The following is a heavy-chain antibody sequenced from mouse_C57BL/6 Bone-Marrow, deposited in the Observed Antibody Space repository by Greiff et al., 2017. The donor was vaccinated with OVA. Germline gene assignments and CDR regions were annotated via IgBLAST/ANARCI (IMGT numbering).Heavy chain of an antibody. J-gene: IGHJ2*01. CDR1: GYTFTSYN. D-gene: IGHD2-4*01. CDR3: ARGGIYYDYDGCDY. V-gene: IGHV1-12*01. Sequence: LQQSGAEPVRPGASVKMSCKASGYTFTSYNMHWVKQTPRQGLEWIGAIYPGNGDTSYNQKFKSKATLTVDKSSSTAYMQLSSLTSEDSAVYFCARGGIYYDYDGCDYWGQGTTLTVSS. CDR2: IYPGNGDT.